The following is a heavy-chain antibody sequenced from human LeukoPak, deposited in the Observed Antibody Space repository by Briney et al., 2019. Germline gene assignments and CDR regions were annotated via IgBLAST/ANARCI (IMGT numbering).Heavy chain of an antibody. J-gene: IGHJ4*02. CDR1: GYNFREVS. CDR2: FHPEDAET. CDR3: ASAVVHCGGDCYPFDH. D-gene: IGHD2-21*02. V-gene: IGHV1-24*01. Sequence: ASVKVSCKVSGYNFREVSIHWVRQAPGKGLEWMGGFHPEDAETIYAQKFQGRVTMTEDTSTGTGYMELSSLRSEDTAVYYCASAVVHCGGDCYPFDHWGQGTLVTVSS.